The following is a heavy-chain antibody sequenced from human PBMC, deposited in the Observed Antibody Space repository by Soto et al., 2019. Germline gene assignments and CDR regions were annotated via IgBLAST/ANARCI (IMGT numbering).Heavy chain of an antibody. CDR1: GGSISSGGYY. CDR3: ARDRDCTNGVCSYGMDD. V-gene: IGHV4-31*03. Sequence: QVQLQESGPGLVKPSQTLSLTCTVSGGSISSGGYYWSWIRQHPGKGLEWIGYIYYSGSTYYNPSLKSRVTISVDTSKIQFSLKLSSVTAADTAVYYCARDRDCTNGVCSYGMDDWGQGTTVTVSS. J-gene: IGHJ6*02. D-gene: IGHD2-8*01. CDR2: IYYSGST.